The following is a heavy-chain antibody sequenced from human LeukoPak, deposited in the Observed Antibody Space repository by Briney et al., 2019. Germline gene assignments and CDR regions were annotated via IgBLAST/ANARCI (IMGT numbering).Heavy chain of an antibody. CDR3: ARAGEYCSSTSCYFPPLDY. V-gene: IGHV1-69*13. CDR2: IIPIFGTA. J-gene: IGHJ4*02. Sequence: SVKVSCKASGGTFSSYAISWVRQAPGQGLEWMGGIIPIFGTANYAQKFQGRVTITADESTSTAYMELSSLRSEDTAVYYCARAGEYCSSTSCYFPPLDYWGQGTLVTVSS. D-gene: IGHD2-2*01. CDR1: GGTFSSYA.